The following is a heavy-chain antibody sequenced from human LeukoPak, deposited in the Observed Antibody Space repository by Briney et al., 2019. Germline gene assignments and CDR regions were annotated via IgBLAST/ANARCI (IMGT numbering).Heavy chain of an antibody. J-gene: IGHJ4*02. Sequence: GGSLRLSCAASGFTFDDYAMHWVRQAPGKGLEWVSGISWNSGSIGYADSVKGRFTISRDNAKNSLYLQMNSLRAEDTALYYCANIDYWGQGTLVTVSS. V-gene: IGHV3-9*01. CDR2: ISWNSGSI. CDR1: GFTFDDYA. CDR3: ANIDY.